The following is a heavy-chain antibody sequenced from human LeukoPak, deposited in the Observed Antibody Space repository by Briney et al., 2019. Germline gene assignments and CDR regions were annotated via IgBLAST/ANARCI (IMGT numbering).Heavy chain of an antibody. CDR1: GFTFDDYA. V-gene: IGHV3-9*01. D-gene: IGHD6-19*01. Sequence: GGSLRLSCAASGFTFDDYAMHWVRQAPGKGLEWVSGISWNSGSIGYADSVKGRFTISRDNAKNSPYLQMNSLRAEDTALYYCAKDLRGSGWYYFDYWGQGTLVTVSS. CDR2: ISWNSGSI. J-gene: IGHJ4*02. CDR3: AKDLRGSGWYYFDY.